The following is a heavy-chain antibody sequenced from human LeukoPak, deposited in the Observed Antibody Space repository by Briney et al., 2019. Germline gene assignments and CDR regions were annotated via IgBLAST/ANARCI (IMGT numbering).Heavy chain of an antibody. CDR1: GYTFTSYG. J-gene: IGHJ4*02. CDR3: ARDSFPLPPDIVVVPAANY. D-gene: IGHD2-2*01. Sequence: ASVKVSCKASGYTFTSYGISWVRQAPGQGLEWMGWISAYNGNTNYAQKLQGRVTMTTDTSTSTAYMELRSLRSDDTAVCYCARDSFPLPPDIVVVPAANYWGQGALVTVSS. V-gene: IGHV1-18*01. CDR2: ISAYNGNT.